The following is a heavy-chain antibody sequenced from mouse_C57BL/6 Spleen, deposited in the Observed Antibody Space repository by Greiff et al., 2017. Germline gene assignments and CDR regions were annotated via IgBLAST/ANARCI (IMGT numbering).Heavy chain of an antibody. CDR1: GYTFTSYW. CDR3: ARENGNYDGYYAMDY. V-gene: IGHV1-55*01. D-gene: IGHD2-1*01. CDR2: IYPGSGST. J-gene: IGHJ4*01. Sequence: VQLQQPGAELVKPGASVKMSCKASGYTFTSYWITWVKQRPGQGLEWIGDIYPGSGSTNYNEKFKSKATLTVDTSSSTAYMQLSSLTSEDSAVYDCARENGNYDGYYAMDYWGQGTSVTVSS.